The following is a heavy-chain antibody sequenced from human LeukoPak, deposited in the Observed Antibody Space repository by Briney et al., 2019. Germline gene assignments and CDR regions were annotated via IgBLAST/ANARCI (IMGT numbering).Heavy chain of an antibody. Sequence: GGSLRLSCVASGFTFSSYAMSWVRQAPGKGLEWVSAISGSGGSTYYADSVKGRFTISRDNSKNTLYLQMNSLRAEDTAVYYCAKTRTIFGVVAYYYFDYWGQGTLVTVSS. CDR2: ISGSGGST. CDR1: GFTFSSYA. CDR3: AKTRTIFGVVAYYYFDY. D-gene: IGHD3-3*01. J-gene: IGHJ4*02. V-gene: IGHV3-23*01.